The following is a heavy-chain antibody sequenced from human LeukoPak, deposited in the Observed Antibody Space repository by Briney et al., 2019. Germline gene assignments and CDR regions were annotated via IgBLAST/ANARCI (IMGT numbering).Heavy chain of an antibody. CDR1: GGSFSGYY. Sequence: SETLSLTCAVYGGSFSGYYWSWIRQPPGKGLEWIGEINHSGSTNYNPSLKSRVTISVDTSKNQFSLKLSSVTAADTAVYYCARGPFTTVTTPYYYYYGMDVWGQGTTVTVSS. V-gene: IGHV4-34*01. J-gene: IGHJ6*02. D-gene: IGHD4-17*01. CDR2: INHSGST. CDR3: ARGPFTTVTTPYYYYYGMDV.